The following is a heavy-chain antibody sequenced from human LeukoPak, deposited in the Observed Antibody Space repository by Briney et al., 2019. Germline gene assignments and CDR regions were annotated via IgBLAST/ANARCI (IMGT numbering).Heavy chain of an antibody. CDR2: IYYSGST. D-gene: IGHD3-3*01. CDR1: GGSISSYY. CDR3: ARGGYDFWSGYLDPFDI. V-gene: IGHV4-59*01. Sequence: SETLSLTCTVSGGSISSYYWSWIRQPPGKGLEWIGYIYYSGSTNYNPSLKSRVTISVDTSKNQFSLKLSSVTAADTAVYYCARGGYDFWSGYLDPFDIWGQGTMVTVSS. J-gene: IGHJ3*02.